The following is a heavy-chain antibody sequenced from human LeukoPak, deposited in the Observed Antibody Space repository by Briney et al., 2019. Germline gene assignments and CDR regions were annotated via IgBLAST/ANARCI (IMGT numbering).Heavy chain of an antibody. Sequence: PPGASLRLSCATSGFTFSNYAMSWVRQAPGKGLEWVSGIGGRDGDTYYADSVKGRFTVSRDDPKKTLYLQMNTLRGEDTAVYHGANWANRYLLTCYYHTDSWGHGTLVTASS. D-gene: IGHD3-9*01. CDR3: ANWANRYLLTCYYHTDS. CDR1: GFTFSNYA. V-gene: IGHV3-23*01. CDR2: IGGRDGDT. J-gene: IGHJ5*01.